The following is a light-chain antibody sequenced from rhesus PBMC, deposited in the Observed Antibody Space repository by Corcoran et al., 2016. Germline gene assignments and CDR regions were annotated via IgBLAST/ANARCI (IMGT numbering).Light chain of an antibody. CDR1: QGISNW. V-gene: IGKV1-69*01. Sequence: DIQMTHSPSSLSASAGDRVTITCRASQGISNWLAWYQQKPWKAPKLLINRSSNLETGVPSRFRGSGSGTDVTRTVNSLEPEDLETDCCQQHDNSPPTFGGGAKVEIK. CDR3: QQHDNSPPT. J-gene: IGKJ4*01. CDR2: RSS.